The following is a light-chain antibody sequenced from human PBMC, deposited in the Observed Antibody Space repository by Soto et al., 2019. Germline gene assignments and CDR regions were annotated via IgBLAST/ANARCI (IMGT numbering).Light chain of an antibody. V-gene: IGKV4-1*01. CDR3: QQYYSSPLT. CDR2: WAS. J-gene: IGKJ1*01. CDR1: QSVLYSSNNKNY. Sequence: DIVMTQSPDSLAVSLGERATINCKSSQSVLYSSNNKNYLAWYQQKPGQPPKLLIHWASTRESGVPDRFSASGSGTDFTLPISSLQAEDVAVYYCQQYYSSPLTFGQGTKVEIK.